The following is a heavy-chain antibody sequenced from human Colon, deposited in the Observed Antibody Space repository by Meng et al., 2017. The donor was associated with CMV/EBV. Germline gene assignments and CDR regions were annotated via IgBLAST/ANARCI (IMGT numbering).Heavy chain of an antibody. CDR1: GFTISGSSYY. J-gene: IGHJ4*02. V-gene: IGHV4-39*01. CDR3: ARHAWSYQLLKGHRGFDY. D-gene: IGHD2-2*01. Sequence: SETLSLSCTVSGFTISGSSYYWGWLRPPPGKGLEWIGSIYYSGSTYYNPSLKSRVTISGDTSKNQFSLKLSSVTAADTAVYYCARHAWSYQLLKGHRGFDYWGQGTLVTVSS. CDR2: IYYSGST.